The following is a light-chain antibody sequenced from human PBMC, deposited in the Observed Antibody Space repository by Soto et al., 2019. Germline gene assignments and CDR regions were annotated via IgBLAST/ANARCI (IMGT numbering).Light chain of an antibody. CDR3: QTYDKAPWT. Sequence: DIQMTQSPSSLSASVGDRVTITCRASRGIYTHLAWYQQKPGNAPKHLIYAASTLQSGVPSRFSASGSGTDFILTISALQSEDVGTYFCQTYDKAPWTFGPGTRV. CDR1: RGIYTH. CDR2: AAS. J-gene: IGKJ1*01. V-gene: IGKV1-27*01.